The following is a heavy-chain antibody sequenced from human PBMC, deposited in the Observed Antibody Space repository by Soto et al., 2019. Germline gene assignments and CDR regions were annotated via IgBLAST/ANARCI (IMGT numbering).Heavy chain of an antibody. CDR2: INHSGST. V-gene: IGHV4-34*01. J-gene: IGHJ6*02. D-gene: IGHD5-18*01. Sequence: SETLSLTCAVYGGSFSGYYWSWIRQPPGKGLEWIGEINHSGSTKYNPPLKSRVTISVDTSKNQLSLKLSSVTAADTAVYYCARRQAGSAMVSPYYYGMDVWGQGTTVTVSS. CDR1: GGSFSGYY. CDR3: ARRQAGSAMVSPYYYGMDV.